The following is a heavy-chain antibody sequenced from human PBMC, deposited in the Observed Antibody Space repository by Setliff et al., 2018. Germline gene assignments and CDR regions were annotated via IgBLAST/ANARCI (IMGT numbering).Heavy chain of an antibody. CDR2: ISIDDDKT. V-gene: IGHV1-18*01. CDR1: GYTFISYD. Sequence: GASVKVSCKASGYTFISYDISWVRQAPGQGLEWMGWISIDDDKTRYAQKFQGRVTITADESTSTAYMELSSLRSEDTAVYYCARGSRRVPRLIDYWGQGTLVTVSS. J-gene: IGHJ4*02. CDR3: ARGSRRVPRLIDY.